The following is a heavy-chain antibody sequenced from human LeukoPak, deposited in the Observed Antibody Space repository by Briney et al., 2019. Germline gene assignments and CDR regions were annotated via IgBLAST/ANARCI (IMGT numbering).Heavy chain of an antibody. V-gene: IGHV4-34*01. J-gene: IGHJ4*02. Sequence: SETLSLTCAVYGGSFSGYYWSWIRQPPGKGLEWIGEINHSGSTNYNPSPKSRVTISVDTSKNQFSLKVSSVTAADTAVYYCARALAGQLWSPPYYWGQGTLVTVSS. CDR3: ARALAGQLWSPPYY. CDR1: GGSFSGYY. CDR2: INHSGST. D-gene: IGHD5-18*01.